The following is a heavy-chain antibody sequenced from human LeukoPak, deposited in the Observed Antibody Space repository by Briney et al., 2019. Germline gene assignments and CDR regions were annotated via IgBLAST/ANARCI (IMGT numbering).Heavy chain of an antibody. CDR1: GGSISSGGYY. CDR3: AAGVTPMRVRLTFDY. CDR2: IYTSGST. J-gene: IGHJ4*02. D-gene: IGHD4-23*01. V-gene: IGHV4-61*02. Sequence: SETLSLTCTVSGGSISSGGYYWRWIRQPAGKGLEWIGRIYTSGSTNYNPSLKSRVTISVDTSKNQFSLKLSSVTAADTAVYYCAAGVTPMRVRLTFDYWGQGTLVTVSS.